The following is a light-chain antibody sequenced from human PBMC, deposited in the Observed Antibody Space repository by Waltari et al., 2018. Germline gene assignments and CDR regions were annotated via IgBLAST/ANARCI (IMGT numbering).Light chain of an antibody. J-gene: IGLJ1*01. V-gene: IGLV2-23*01. CDR1: STDLASYNL. Sequence: QSALSQPASVSGSPGQSLTITCTGASTDLASYNLVAWYQHHPTLAPKLIIYEATKRPSGISHRVSGAKSGPTASLRISGLQADDEADYYCCSYTGSSTSYGCGGGTKVTVL. CDR2: EAT. CDR3: CSYTGSSTSYG.